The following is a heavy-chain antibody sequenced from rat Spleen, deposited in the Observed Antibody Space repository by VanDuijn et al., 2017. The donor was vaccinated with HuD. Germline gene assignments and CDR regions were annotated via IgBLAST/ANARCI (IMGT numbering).Heavy chain of an antibody. CDR1: GFTFSSFP. J-gene: IGHJ2*01. D-gene: IGHD1-4*01. Sequence: EVQLVESGGGLVQPGRSLKLSCAASGFTFSSFPMAWVRQAPKKGLEWVASISSGGGGTYYPDSVKGRFTISRDNAKSTIYMYMNSLRSEDTATYYCSPLPGYNLDYWCQGVMVTASS. CDR3: SPLPGYNLDY. CDR2: ISSGGGGT. V-gene: IGHV5-46*01.